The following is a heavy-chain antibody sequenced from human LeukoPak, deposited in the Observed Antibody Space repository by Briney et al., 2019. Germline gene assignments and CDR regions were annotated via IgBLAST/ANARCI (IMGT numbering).Heavy chain of an antibody. CDR1: GFTFSSYS. D-gene: IGHD3-9*01. CDR3: ARDYHDILTGFLPLDY. Sequence: GGSLRLSCAASGFTFSSYSMNWVRQAPGKGLEWVSSISSSSSYIYYADSVKGRFTISRDNAKNSLYLQMNSLRAEDTAVYYCARDYHDILTGFLPLDYWGQGTLVTVSS. V-gene: IGHV3-21*01. J-gene: IGHJ4*02. CDR2: ISSSSSYI.